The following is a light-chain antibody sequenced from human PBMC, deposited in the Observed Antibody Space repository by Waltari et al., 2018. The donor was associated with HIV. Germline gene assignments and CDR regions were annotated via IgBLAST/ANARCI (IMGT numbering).Light chain of an antibody. J-gene: IGLJ3*02. CDR3: CSYTGTYTLL. Sequence: QSALTQPRSVSGSPGQSVTIPCTGTRSDVGAYNYVTWYQQHPGKAPKVMIYDVTKRPSGVPDRFSGSKSGNTASLTISGLQAEDEADYYCCSYTGTYTLLFGGGTKLTVL. V-gene: IGLV2-11*01. CDR2: DVT. CDR1: RSDVGAYNY.